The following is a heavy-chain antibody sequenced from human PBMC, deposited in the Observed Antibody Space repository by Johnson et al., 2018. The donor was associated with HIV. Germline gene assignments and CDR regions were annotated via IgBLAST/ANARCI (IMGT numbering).Heavy chain of an antibody. CDR2: INWNGGST. CDR1: GFTFSNYV. Sequence: VQLVESGGGVVQPGRSLRLSCAASGFTFSNYVIHWVRQTPGKGLEWVAGINWNGGSTGYADSVKGRFTISRDNAKNSLYLQMNSLRAEDTAVYYCAREGRLGSYLGGVAFDIWGQGTMVTVSS. D-gene: IGHD1-26*01. CDR3: AREGRLGSYLGGVAFDI. V-gene: IGHV3-20*04. J-gene: IGHJ3*02.